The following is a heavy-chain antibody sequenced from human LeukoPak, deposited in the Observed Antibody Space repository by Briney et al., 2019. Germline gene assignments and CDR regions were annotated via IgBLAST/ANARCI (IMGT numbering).Heavy chain of an antibody. CDR2: IKQDESEK. CDR3: ARSRYYAMDV. V-gene: IGHV3-7*01. CDR1: GFTLGTFW. J-gene: IGHJ6*02. Sequence: GGSLRLSCVASGFTLGTFWMTWVRQAPGKGLEWVANIKQDESEKYYVDSVKGRFTISRDNAKNTLYLQMNSLRAEDTAVYYCARSRYYAMDVWGQGTTVIVSS.